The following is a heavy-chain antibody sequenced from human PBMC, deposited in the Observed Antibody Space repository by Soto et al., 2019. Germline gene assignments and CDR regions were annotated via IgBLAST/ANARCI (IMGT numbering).Heavy chain of an antibody. CDR2: IFYSGST. Sequence: ASETLSLTCTVSGGSVSSGGSYWSWIRHPPGKVLEWIGYIFYSGSTNYNPSLKSRVTISVDTSRNQFSLNLISVTAADTAVYYCARVSRGSNYYYGMDVWGQGTTVTVSS. V-gene: IGHV4-61*08. J-gene: IGHJ6*02. CDR3: ARVSRGSNYYYGMDV. D-gene: IGHD3-10*01. CDR1: GGSVSSGGSY.